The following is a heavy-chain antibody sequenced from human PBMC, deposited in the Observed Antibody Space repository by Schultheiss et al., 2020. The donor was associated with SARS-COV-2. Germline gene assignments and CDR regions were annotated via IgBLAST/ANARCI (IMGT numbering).Heavy chain of an antibody. J-gene: IGHJ3*02. V-gene: IGHV5-10-1*01. CDR2: IDPSDSYT. Sequence: GGSLRLSCKGSGYSFTSYWISWVRQMPGKGLEWMGRIDPSDSYTNYSPSFQGHVTISADKSISTAYLQWSSLKASDTAMYYCARLLPGGGLEMATGYDAFDIWGQGTMVTVSS. CDR3: ARLLPGGGLEMATGYDAFDI. CDR1: GYSFTSYW. D-gene: IGHD5-24*01.